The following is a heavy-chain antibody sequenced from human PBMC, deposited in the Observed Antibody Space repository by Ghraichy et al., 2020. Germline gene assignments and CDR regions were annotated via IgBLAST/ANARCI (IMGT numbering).Heavy chain of an antibody. Sequence: GGSLRLSCVGSGFTFSGYSMNWVRQSPGKGLEWISYITSTSRTISYADSVKGRFTISRDNAQNSLYLQMNSLRDEETAVYYCARASKVVRFFYYDGMDVWGQGTTVTVSS. CDR2: ITSTSRTI. D-gene: IGHD4-23*01. V-gene: IGHV3-48*02. J-gene: IGHJ6*02. CDR1: GFTFSGYS. CDR3: ARASKVVRFFYYDGMDV.